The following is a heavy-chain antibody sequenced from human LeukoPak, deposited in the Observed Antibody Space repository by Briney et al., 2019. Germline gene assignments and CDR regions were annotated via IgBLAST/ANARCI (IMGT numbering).Heavy chain of an antibody. D-gene: IGHD6-19*01. Sequence: PGGSLRLSCASSGLTFTAYSMNWVRQAPGKGLEWISFISSSGHYIYYADSLKGRFTISRGNANSSLYLQISTLKAEDTAVYYCTRQWLRVMDVWGKGTTVTVSS. CDR3: TRQWLRVMDV. CDR2: ISSSGHYI. J-gene: IGHJ6*04. CDR1: GLTFTAYS. V-gene: IGHV3-21*01.